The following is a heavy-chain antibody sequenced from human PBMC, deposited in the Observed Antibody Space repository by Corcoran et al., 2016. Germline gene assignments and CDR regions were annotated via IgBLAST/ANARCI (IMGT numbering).Heavy chain of an antibody. J-gene: IGHJ6*02. CDR3: ARSRDSSSSRGAYYYYYGMDV. D-gene: IGHD6-6*01. CDR1: GGTFSSYA. CDR2: IIPIFGTA. V-gene: IGHV1-69*06. Sequence: QVQLVQSGAEVKKPGSSVKVSCKASGGTFSSYAISWVRQAPGQGLEWMGGIIPIFGTANYAQKFQGRVTITADKSTSTAYMELSSLRSEDTAVYYCARSRDSSSSRGAYYYYYGMDVWGQGTTVTVSS.